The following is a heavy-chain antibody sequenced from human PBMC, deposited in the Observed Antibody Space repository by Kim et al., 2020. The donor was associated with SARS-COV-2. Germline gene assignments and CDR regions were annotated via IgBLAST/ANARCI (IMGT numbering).Heavy chain of an antibody. D-gene: IGHD3-22*01. CDR2: IYYSGST. Sequence: SETLSLTCTFSGGSISSYYWSWIRQPPGKGLEWIGYIYYSGSTNYNPSLKSRVTISVDTSKNQFSLKLSSVTAADTAVYYCARDRPYDSSGYPQYGMDVWGQGTTVTVSS. CDR1: GGSISSYY. CDR3: ARDRPYDSSGYPQYGMDV. V-gene: IGHV4-59*13. J-gene: IGHJ6*02.